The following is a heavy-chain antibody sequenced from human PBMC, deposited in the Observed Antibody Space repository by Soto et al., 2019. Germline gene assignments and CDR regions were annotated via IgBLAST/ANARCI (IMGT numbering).Heavy chain of an antibody. CDR2: ISYDGSNQ. V-gene: IGHV3-30*18. Sequence: GSLRLSCAASGFTFNIYGMHWVRQAPDKGLEWVALISYDGSNQYYADSVKGRFTISRDNSKNTLFLQMNSLRADDTAVYYCAKDQASGQGSFDSWGQGTLVTVS. CDR3: AKDQASGQGSFDS. J-gene: IGHJ4*02. CDR1: GFTFNIYG.